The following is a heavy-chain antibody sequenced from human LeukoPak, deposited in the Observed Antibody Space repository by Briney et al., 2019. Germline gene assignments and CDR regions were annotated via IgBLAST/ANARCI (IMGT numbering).Heavy chain of an antibody. Sequence: ASVKVSCKASGYTFSSYEINWVRQATGQGLEWMGWMNPDSGDTAYAQKFQGRITMTRSTSISTAYMELSSLRSDDTAVYYCGRGLGTYDSSDLTWPMISFWGQGTLVTVSS. CDR2: MNPDSGDT. CDR3: GRGLGTYDSSDLTWPMISF. CDR1: GYTFSSYE. D-gene: IGHD3-22*01. J-gene: IGHJ4*02. V-gene: IGHV1-8*01.